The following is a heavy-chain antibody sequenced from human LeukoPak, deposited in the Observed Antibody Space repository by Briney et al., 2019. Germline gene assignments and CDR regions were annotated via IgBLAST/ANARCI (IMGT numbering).Heavy chain of an antibody. CDR2: ISSSSYI. D-gene: IGHD3-22*01. Sequence: PGGSLRLSCAASGFTVSSNYMSWVRQAPGKGLEWVSSISSSSYIYYADSVKGRFTISRDNAKNSLYLQMNSLRAEDTAVYYCARGGMKVVITDFDYWGQGTLVTVSS. CDR3: ARGGMKVVITDFDY. V-gene: IGHV3-69-1*01. CDR1: GFTVSSNY. J-gene: IGHJ4*02.